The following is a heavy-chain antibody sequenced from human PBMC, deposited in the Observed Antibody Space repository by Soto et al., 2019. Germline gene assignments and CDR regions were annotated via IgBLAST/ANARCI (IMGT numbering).Heavy chain of an antibody. D-gene: IGHD3-10*01. Sequence: PSETLSLTCAVFGGSFSGYFWSWVRQPPGRGLDWIGEIDHSGSTNYNPSLKSRVTISVDTSKNQFSPKLSSVTAADTAVYYCARGRHFYGIDYWGQGALVTVSS. CDR2: IDHSGST. CDR3: ARGRHFYGIDY. CDR1: GGSFSGYF. V-gene: IGHV4-34*01. J-gene: IGHJ4*02.